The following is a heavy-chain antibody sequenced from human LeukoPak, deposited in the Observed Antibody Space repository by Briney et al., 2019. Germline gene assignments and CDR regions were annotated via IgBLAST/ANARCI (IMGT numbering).Heavy chain of an antibody. D-gene: IGHD2-2*01. CDR3: GRGKSPAAVDD. CDR1: GFIFSNYY. CDR2: INSDGNNI. Sequence: AGGSLRLSCAASGFIFSNYYMHWVRQAPGKGLVWVSYINSDGNNINYADSVKGRFTISRDNAKNTLYLQMNSLRVEDTALYYCGRGKSPAAVDDWGQGTLVTVPS. V-gene: IGHV3-74*01. J-gene: IGHJ4*02.